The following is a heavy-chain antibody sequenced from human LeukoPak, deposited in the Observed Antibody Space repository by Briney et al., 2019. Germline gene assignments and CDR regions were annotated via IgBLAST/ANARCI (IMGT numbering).Heavy chain of an antibody. V-gene: IGHV4-34*01. J-gene: IGHJ3*02. CDR2: INHSGST. CDR1: GGSFSGYY. CDR3: ARPGPGRAFDI. Sequence: SETLSLTCAVYGGSFSGYYWSWIRQPPGKGLEWIGEINHSGSTNYNPSLKSRVIISVDTSKNQFSLKLSSVTAADTAVYYCARPGPGRAFDIWGQGTMVTVSS. D-gene: IGHD1-1*01.